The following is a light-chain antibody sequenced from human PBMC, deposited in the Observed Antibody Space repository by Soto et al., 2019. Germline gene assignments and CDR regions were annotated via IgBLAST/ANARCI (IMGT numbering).Light chain of an antibody. V-gene: IGKV1-5*01. CDR3: QPYDNWPPIP. CDR1: QSISSW. J-gene: IGKJ5*01. Sequence: TQSPCTPSGSLGNRGTITCPASQSISSWLAWYQQKPGKAPKLLIYDASSLESGVPSRFSGSGSGTEFTLTISSLQPDDFAVYYCQPYDNWPPIPFGQGTRLEI. CDR2: DAS.